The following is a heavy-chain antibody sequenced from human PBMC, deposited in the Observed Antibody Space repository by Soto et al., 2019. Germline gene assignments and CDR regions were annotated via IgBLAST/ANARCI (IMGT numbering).Heavy chain of an antibody. J-gene: IGHJ4*02. CDR1: GFTFSSYW. Sequence: EVQLVESGGGLVQPGGSLRLSCAASGFTFSSYWMSWVRQAPGKGLEWVANIKQDGSEKYYVDSVKGRFTISRDNAKNELYLQMNSLRAEDTAVYYCARGLTLAGDYYDSSGYVRYFDSWGQGTLVTVSS. CDR2: IKQDGSEK. CDR3: ARGLTLAGDYYDSSGYVRYFDS. V-gene: IGHV3-7*03. D-gene: IGHD3-22*01.